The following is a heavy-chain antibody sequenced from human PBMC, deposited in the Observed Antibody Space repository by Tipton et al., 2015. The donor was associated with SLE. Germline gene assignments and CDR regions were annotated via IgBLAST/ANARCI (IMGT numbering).Heavy chain of an antibody. J-gene: IGHJ4*02. Sequence: GLVKPSQTLSLTCAISGDSVSSNSAAWNWIRQSPSRGLEWLGRTYYRSKWYNDYAVSVKSRISIDADTSKNQISLQLNSVTPEDTAVYYCARDRGQQLAFDYWGQGTLVTVSS. CDR1: GDSVSSNSAA. V-gene: IGHV6-1*01. CDR2: TYYRSKWYN. CDR3: ARDRGQQLAFDY. D-gene: IGHD6-13*01.